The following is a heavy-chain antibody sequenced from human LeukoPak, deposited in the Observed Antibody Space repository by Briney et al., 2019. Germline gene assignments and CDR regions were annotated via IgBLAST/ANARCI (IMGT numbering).Heavy chain of an antibody. Sequence: ASVKVSCKVSGYTLTELSMHWVRQAPGKGLEWMGGFDPEDGETIYAQKFQGRATMTEDTSTDTAYMELTSLRSEDTAVYYCASGLYGSGSSLYYMDVWGKGTTVTVSS. J-gene: IGHJ6*03. V-gene: IGHV1-24*01. CDR1: GYTLTELS. D-gene: IGHD3-10*01. CDR3: ASGLYGSGSSLYYMDV. CDR2: FDPEDGET.